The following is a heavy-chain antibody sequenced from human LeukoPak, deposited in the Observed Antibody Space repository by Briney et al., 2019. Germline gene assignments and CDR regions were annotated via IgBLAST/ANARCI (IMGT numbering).Heavy chain of an antibody. V-gene: IGHV3-9*01. J-gene: IGHJ4*02. Sequence: GGSLRLSCAASGFTFDDYAMHWVRQAPGKGLEWGSGISWNSGSIGYADSVKGRFTISRDNAKNSLYLQMNSLRAEDTALYYCAKDTPDIAAIDYSGQGTLVTVSS. CDR2: ISWNSGSI. D-gene: IGHD6-6*01. CDR1: GFTFDDYA. CDR3: AKDTPDIAAIDY.